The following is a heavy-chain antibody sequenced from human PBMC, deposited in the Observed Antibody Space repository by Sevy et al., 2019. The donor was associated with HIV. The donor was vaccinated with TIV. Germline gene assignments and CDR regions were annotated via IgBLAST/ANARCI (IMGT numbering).Heavy chain of an antibody. CDR1: GFTFSSYA. Sequence: GSLRLSCAASGFTFSSYAMSWVRQAPGKGLEWVSAISGSGGSTYYADSVNGRFTISSDNSKNTTYLQMNSLKAEDTDVYYCANADPSCSSTGCYYGAFDYWGQGTLVTVSS. V-gene: IGHV3-23*01. D-gene: IGHD2-2*01. CDR3: ANADPSCSSTGCYYGAFDY. CDR2: ISGSGGST. J-gene: IGHJ4*02.